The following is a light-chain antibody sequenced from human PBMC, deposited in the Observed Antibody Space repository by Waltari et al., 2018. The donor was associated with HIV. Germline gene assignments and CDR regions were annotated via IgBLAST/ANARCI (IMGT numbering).Light chain of an antibody. Sequence: QSALTQPPSPSGSPGQSFTISCTGTNNDVGGYNYVSWYQQHPGKAPKRMIYEVSKRPSGVPDRSSGSKSGNTASLPVSGLQAEYESDYYCSSYAGRNNFVVFGGGTKLTVL. V-gene: IGLV2-8*01. CDR1: NNDVGGYNY. CDR2: EVS. CDR3: SSYAGRNNFVV. J-gene: IGLJ2*01.